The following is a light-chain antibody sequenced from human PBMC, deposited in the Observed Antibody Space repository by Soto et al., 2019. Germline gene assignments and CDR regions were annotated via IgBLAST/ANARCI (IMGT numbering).Light chain of an antibody. CDR3: QQYSSSPVT. V-gene: IGKV3-20*01. J-gene: IGKJ4*01. Sequence: VMTQSPATLSVSSGERATLSCRASQSINRNYLAWYQQKPGQAPRLLIYGVSSRATGIPDRFSGSGSGTDFTLTISRLEPEDFAVYYCQQYSSSPVTFGGGTKVDI. CDR2: GVS. CDR1: QSINRNY.